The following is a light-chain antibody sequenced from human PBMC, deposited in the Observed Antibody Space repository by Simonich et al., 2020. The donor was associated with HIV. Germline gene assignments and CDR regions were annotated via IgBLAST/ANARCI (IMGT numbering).Light chain of an antibody. CDR1: SSDVGGYNY. J-gene: IGLJ2*01. V-gene: IGLV2-14*01. Sequence: QSALTQPASVSGSPGQSITLSCTGTSSDVGGYNYVTWYQQHPGKAPKLMIYDFSKRPSGVSNRFSGSKYGNTASLTISGLQAEDEADYYCSSYTSSSSVVFGGGTKLTVL. CDR3: SSYTSSSSVV. CDR2: DFS.